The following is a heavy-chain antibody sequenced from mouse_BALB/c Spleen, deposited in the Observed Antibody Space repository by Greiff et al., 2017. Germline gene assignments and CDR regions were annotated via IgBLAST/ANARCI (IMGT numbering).Heavy chain of an antibody. D-gene: IGHD2-3*01. CDR2: ISDGGSYT. Sequence: EVQVVESGGGLVKPGGSLKLSCAASGFTFSDYYMYWVRQTPEKRLEWVATISDGGSYTYYPDSVKGRFTISRDNAKNNLYLQMSSLKSEDTAMYYCARGDGYYAMDYWGQGTSVTVSS. J-gene: IGHJ4*01. CDR3: ARGDGYYAMDY. V-gene: IGHV5-4*02. CDR1: GFTFSDYY.